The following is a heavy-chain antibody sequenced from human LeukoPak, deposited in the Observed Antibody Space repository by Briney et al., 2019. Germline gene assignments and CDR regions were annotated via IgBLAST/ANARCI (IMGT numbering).Heavy chain of an antibody. Sequence: PGGSLRLSCAASGFTFSSYDENWVRQAPGKGLEWVSYNSSCGSTIYYADSVKGRFTISRDNAKNSLYLQMNSLRAEDTAVYYCATARSSGYNWGQGTMVTASS. CDR3: ATARSSGYN. V-gene: IGHV3-48*03. CDR1: GFTFSSYD. CDR2: NSSCGSTI. D-gene: IGHD3-22*01. J-gene: IGHJ3*02.